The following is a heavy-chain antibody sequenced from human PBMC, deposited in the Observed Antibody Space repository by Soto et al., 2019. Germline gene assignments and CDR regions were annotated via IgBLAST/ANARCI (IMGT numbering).Heavy chain of an antibody. CDR3: ANVGAVAGSSGDY. CDR1: GFTFSSYA. V-gene: IGHV3-23*01. J-gene: IGHJ4*02. CDR2: ISGSGGRT. D-gene: IGHD6-19*01. Sequence: EVQLLESGGGLVQPGGSLRLSCAGSGFTFSSYAMSWVRQAPGKGLEWVSAISGSGGRTYYADSVKGRFTISRAKAKNTLYLQMNSLRAEDTAVYYCANVGAVAGSSGDYWGQGTLVTVAS.